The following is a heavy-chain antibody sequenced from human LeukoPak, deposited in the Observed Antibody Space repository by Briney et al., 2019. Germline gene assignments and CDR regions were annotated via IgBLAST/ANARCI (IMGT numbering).Heavy chain of an antibody. CDR2: INGGGDAT. J-gene: IGHJ4*02. Sequence: GGSLRLSCATSGFXFNNNAISWVRQAPGKRLEWVSAINGGGDATEYADSVKGRFTISRDNSKNTLYLQMNSLKTEDAAVYYCTTHRLWFGDIQYYFDYWGQGTLVTVSS. CDR3: TTHRLWFGDIQYYFDY. D-gene: IGHD3-10*01. CDR1: GFXFNNNA. V-gene: IGHV3-23*01.